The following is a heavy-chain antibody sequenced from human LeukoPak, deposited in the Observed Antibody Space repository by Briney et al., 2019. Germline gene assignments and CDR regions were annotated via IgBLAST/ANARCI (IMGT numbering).Heavy chain of an antibody. Sequence: GGSLRLSCAPSGFTFSSSWMHWVRQAPGKGLVWVSRINSDGSSTTYADSVKGRFTISRDNVKNTLYLQMNSLRAEDTAVYYCARAPNYYDSKAAGYYMDVWGKGTTVTVSS. V-gene: IGHV3-74*01. CDR2: INSDGSST. J-gene: IGHJ6*03. CDR1: GFTFSSSW. CDR3: ARAPNYYDSKAAGYYMDV. D-gene: IGHD3-22*01.